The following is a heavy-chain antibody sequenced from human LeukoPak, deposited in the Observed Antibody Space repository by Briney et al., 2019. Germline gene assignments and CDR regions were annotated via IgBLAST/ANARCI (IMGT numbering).Heavy chain of an antibody. CDR1: GFTLSDHY. CDR3: VRVSKLYYFDY. Sequence: GGSLRLSCAASGFTLSDHYMDWVRQAPGKGLEWVGRTRNKANSYTTEYAASVKGRFTISRDDSKNSLYLQMNSLITEDTAVYYCVRVSKLYYFDYWGQGTLVTVSS. D-gene: IGHD2-15*01. J-gene: IGHJ4*02. V-gene: IGHV3-72*01. CDR2: TRNKANSYTT.